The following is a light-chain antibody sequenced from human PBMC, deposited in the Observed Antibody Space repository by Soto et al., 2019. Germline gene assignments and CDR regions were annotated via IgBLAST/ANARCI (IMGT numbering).Light chain of an antibody. CDR2: GAS. CDR3: QQYNNWPIT. J-gene: IGKJ1*01. CDR1: QSVSSN. Sequence: EVVMSQSPGTLSLSPGERATLSCRASQSVSSNLAWYQQKPGQAPRLLIYGASTRATGIPARFSGSWSGTEFTLTISSLQSEDFAVYYCQQYNNWPITFGQGTKVDI. V-gene: IGKV3-15*01.